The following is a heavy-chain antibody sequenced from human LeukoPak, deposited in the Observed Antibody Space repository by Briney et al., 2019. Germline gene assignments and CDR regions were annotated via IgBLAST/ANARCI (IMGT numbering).Heavy chain of an antibody. D-gene: IGHD3-16*01. CDR2: ISDSGGNT. Sequence: GGSLRLSYAASGFTFRNYAMSWVRQAPGKGLEWVSTISDSGGNTYYADSVRGRFTISRDNSKNTLSLQMNSLRVEDTALYYCAKDLGALTYGEGFWGQGTLVTVSS. CDR1: GFTFRNYA. J-gene: IGHJ4*02. CDR3: AKDLGALTYGEGF. V-gene: IGHV3-23*01.